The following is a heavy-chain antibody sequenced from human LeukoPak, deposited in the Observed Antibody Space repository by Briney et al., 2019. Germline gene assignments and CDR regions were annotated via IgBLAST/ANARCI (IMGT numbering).Heavy chain of an antibody. J-gene: IGHJ4*02. CDR1: GFTFGSYG. V-gene: IGHV3-23*01. CDR3: AKRVSTFGGVLAPDFDY. CDR2: ISGSGGST. D-gene: IGHD3-16*02. Sequence: GGSLRLSCAASGFTFGSYGMSGVRQAPGKGLEWVSIISGSGGSTYYADCVKGRFTISRDNSKNTLYLQMNSLRAEDTAVYHCAKRVSTFGGVLAPDFDYWGQGNLVTVSS.